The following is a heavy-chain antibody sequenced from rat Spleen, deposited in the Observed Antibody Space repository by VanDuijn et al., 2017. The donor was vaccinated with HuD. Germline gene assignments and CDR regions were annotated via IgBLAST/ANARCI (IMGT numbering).Heavy chain of an antibody. V-gene: IGHV2-15*01. Sequence: QVQLKESGPGLVQPSQTLSLTCTVSGFSLTSYSVSWVRQPSGKGPEWMGRMWYDGDTAYNSALKSRLSISRDTSKSQVFLKMNSLQTEDTAIYFCTRGAYWGQGTLVTVSS. CDR1: GFSLTSYS. CDR3: TRGAY. CDR2: MWYDGDT. J-gene: IGHJ3*01.